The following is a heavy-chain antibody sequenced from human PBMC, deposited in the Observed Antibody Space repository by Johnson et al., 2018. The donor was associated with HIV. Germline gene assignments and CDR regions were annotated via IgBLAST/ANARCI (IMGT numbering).Heavy chain of an antibody. CDR2: ITYDGTNK. J-gene: IGHJ3*01. D-gene: IGHD3-10*01. CDR3: AKTRMGGILDAFDL. CDR1: GFTFSNYA. V-gene: IGHV3-30*18. Sequence: QVQLVESGGGLVKPGGSLRLSCTASGFTFSNYAIHWVRQAPGKGLEWVAGITYDGTNKCYADSVKGRFTLSRDNSKNTLDLQMNSLTIEDTAVFYCAKTRMGGILDAFDLWGQGTMVIVS.